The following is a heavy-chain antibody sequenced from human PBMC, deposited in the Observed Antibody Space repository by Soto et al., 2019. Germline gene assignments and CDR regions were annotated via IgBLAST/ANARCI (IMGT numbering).Heavy chain of an antibody. J-gene: IGHJ4*02. CDR3: AKDPDISGWYQTDLDY. D-gene: IGHD6-19*01. CDR2: ISNNGGST. V-gene: IGHV3-23*01. CDR1: GFIFSSFA. Sequence: EVQLLESGGGLVQPGGSLRLSCAASGFIFSSFAMSWVRQAPGKGLEWVSTISNNGGSTYSADSVKGRFTISRDNSKNTLYPQMNSLRAEDTAVYYCAKDPDISGWYQTDLDYWGQGTLVTVSS.